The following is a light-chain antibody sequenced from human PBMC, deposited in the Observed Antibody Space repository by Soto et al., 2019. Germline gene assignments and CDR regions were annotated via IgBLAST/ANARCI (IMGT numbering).Light chain of an antibody. CDR3: QAWDSSTAV. J-gene: IGLJ2*01. CDR1: KLGDKY. Sequence: SYELTQPPSVSVSPRQTASITCSGDKLGDKYASWYQQKPGQSPALVIYQDDKRPSGIPERFSGSNSGNTATLTISGTQAMDEADYYCQAWDSSTAVFGGGTKLTVL. CDR2: QDD. V-gene: IGLV3-1*01.